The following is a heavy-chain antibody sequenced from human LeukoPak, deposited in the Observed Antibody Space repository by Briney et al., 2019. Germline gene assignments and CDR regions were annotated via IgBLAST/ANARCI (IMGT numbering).Heavy chain of an antibody. CDR1: AFTSGIPFSTYA. V-gene: IGHV3-23*01. J-gene: IGHJ4*02. Sequence: GRSLRLSSAASAFTSGIPFSTYAMHWVHHAPGEELQWVSAITRSGGSKYHEGSVQRRCTIATDNSKNTLYLEMDSLRAEDTAVYYCAPLMRGPTGYTGYGGEDYWGQGTLVTVSS. D-gene: IGHD5-12*01. CDR3: APLMRGPTGYTGYGGEDY. CDR2: ITRSGGSK.